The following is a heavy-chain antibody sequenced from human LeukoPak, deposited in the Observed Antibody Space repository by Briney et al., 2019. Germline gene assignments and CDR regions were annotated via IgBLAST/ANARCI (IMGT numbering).Heavy chain of an antibody. Sequence: ASVKVSCKASGYTFTSYGISWVRQATGQGLEWMGWISAYNGNTNYAQKLQGRVTMTTDTSTSTAYMELRSLRSDDTAVYYCAREGYYDSSGYVSSVVYWGQGTLVTVSS. CDR1: GYTFTSYG. V-gene: IGHV1-18*01. CDR2: ISAYNGNT. CDR3: AREGYYDSSGYVSSVVY. J-gene: IGHJ4*02. D-gene: IGHD3-22*01.